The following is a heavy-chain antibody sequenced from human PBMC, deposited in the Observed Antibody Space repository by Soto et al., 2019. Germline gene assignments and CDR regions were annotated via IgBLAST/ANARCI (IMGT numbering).Heavy chain of an antibody. D-gene: IGHD3-9*01. J-gene: IGHJ5*02. CDR2: IIPIFGTA. CDR1: GGTFSSYA. Sequence: QVQLVQSGAEVKKPGSSVKVSCKASGGTFSSYAISWVRQAPGQGLEWMGGIIPIFGTANYAQKFQGRVTITADESTSTAYMELSSLRSEDPAVYYCAIDPSRYFDWLSPPGGWFDPWGQGTLVTVSS. V-gene: IGHV1-69*12. CDR3: AIDPSRYFDWLSPPGGWFDP.